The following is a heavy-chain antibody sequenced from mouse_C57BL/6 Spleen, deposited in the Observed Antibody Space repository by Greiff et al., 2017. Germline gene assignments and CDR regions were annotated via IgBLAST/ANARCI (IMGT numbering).Heavy chain of an antibody. CDR3: ARPYYGYVFAY. J-gene: IGHJ3*01. CDR2: INPNNGGT. D-gene: IGHD2-2*01. Sequence: VQLQQSGPELVKPGASVKISCKASGYTFTDYYMNWVKQSHGKSLEWIGDINPNNGGTSYNQKFKGKATLTVDKSSSTAYMELRSLTSEDSAVYYCARPYYGYVFAYWGQGTLVTVSA. CDR1: GYTFTDYY. V-gene: IGHV1-26*01.